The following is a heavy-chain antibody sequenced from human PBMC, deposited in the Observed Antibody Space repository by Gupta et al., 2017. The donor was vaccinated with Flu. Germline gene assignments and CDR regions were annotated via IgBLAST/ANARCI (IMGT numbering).Heavy chain of an antibody. CDR2: IIPILGIA. V-gene: IGHV1-69*04. Sequence: VRLATVQGLEWMGRIIPILGIANYAQKFQGRVTITADKSTSPAYMELSSLRSEDTAVYYCARDVLVDSGINSSGWYDYWGQGTLVTVSS. J-gene: IGHJ4*02. D-gene: IGHD6-19*01. CDR3: ARDVLVDSGINSSGWYDY.